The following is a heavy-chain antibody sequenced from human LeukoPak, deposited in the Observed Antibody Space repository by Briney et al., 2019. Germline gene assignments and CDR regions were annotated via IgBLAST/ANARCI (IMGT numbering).Heavy chain of an antibody. CDR1: GFTVSSNY. D-gene: IGHD6-19*01. CDR2: IFSGGST. CDR3: ARDLKTSGWYGDFDY. V-gene: IGHV3-53*01. Sequence: GGSLRLSCVASGFTVSSNYMSWVRQAPGKGLEWVSTIFSGGSTFYADSVTGRFTISRDNSKNTVYLEMNSLRAEDTAVYYCARDLKTSGWYGDFDYWGQGTLVTVSS. J-gene: IGHJ4*02.